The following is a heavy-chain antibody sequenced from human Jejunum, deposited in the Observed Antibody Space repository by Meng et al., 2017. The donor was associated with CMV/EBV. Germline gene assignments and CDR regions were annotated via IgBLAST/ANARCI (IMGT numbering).Heavy chain of an antibody. J-gene: IGHJ4*02. D-gene: IGHD3-22*01. Sequence: FSTYGMHWVSQARGKGLEWVAFIRDDGNNKYYADYVKGRFSISRDNSKNTVYLQMNSLRTEDTAVYYCAKDPMDYYDSSGYYANYWGQGTLVTVSS. CDR2: IRDDGNNK. CDR1: FSTYG. V-gene: IGHV3-30*02. CDR3: AKDPMDYYDSSGYYANY.